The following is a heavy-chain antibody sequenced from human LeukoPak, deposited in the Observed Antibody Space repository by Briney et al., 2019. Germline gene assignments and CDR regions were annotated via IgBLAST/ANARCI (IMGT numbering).Heavy chain of an antibody. V-gene: IGHV4-61*02. CDR2: IYTSGST. D-gene: IGHD4-17*01. CDR1: GGSTSSGSYY. J-gene: IGHJ4*02. CDR3: ARAHDYGDYAYDY. Sequence: SQTLSLTCTVSGGSTSSGSYYWSWIRQPAGKGLEWIGRIYTSGSTNYNPSLKSRVTISVDTSNNQFSLKLSSVTAADTAVYYCARAHDYGDYAYDYWGQGTLVTVSS.